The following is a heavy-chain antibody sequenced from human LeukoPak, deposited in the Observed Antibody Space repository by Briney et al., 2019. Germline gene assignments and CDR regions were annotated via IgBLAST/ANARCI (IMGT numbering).Heavy chain of an antibody. D-gene: IGHD4-23*01. J-gene: IGHJ4*02. CDR1: GGSISSSNYY. CDR3: ARHDYAGNSGDY. CDR2: IGTSSSII. Sequence: LSLTCTVSGGSISSSNYYWGWIRQPPGKGLEWVSYIGTSSSIIYYADSVKGRFTISRDNAKNSLYLQMNSLRDEDTAVYYCARHDYAGNSGDYWGQGTLVTVSS. V-gene: IGHV3-11*04.